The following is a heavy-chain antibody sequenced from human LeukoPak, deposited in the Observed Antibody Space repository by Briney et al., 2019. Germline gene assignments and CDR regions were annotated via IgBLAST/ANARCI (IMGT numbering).Heavy chain of an antibody. J-gene: IGHJ4*02. CDR2: IKSKTDGGTT. D-gene: IGHD6-13*01. V-gene: IGHV3-15*01. Sequence: KPGGSLRLSCAASGFTFSNAWMSWVRQAPGKGLEWVGRIKSKTDGGTTDHAAPVKGRFTISRDDSKNTLYLQMNSLKTEDTAVYYCTTGEAAAGTVDYWGQGTLVTVSS. CDR1: GFTFSNAW. CDR3: TTGEAAAGTVDY.